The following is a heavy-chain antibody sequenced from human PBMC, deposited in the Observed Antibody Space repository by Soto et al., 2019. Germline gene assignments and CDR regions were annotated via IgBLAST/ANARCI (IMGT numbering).Heavy chain of an antibody. Sequence: EVQLVESGGGLVQPGRSLRLSCAASGFIFEDYAMHWVRQAPGKGLEWVSSITWNSDSLAYTGSVKGRFTISRDNAKHSLYLEMDSLRPEDTALYFCTKSRGVAGRPLDDWGQGTFVTVSS. V-gene: IGHV3-9*01. D-gene: IGHD6-6*01. J-gene: IGHJ4*02. CDR3: TKSRGVAGRPLDD. CDR1: GFIFEDYA. CDR2: ITWNSDSL.